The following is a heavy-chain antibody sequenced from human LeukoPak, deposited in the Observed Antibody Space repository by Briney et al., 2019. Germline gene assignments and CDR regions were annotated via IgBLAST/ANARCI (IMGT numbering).Heavy chain of an antibody. CDR2: ISSSGSTI. V-gene: IGHV3-11*01. CDR3: ARDVEMATIAFGYFDY. J-gene: IGHJ4*02. D-gene: IGHD5-24*01. Sequence: GGSLRLSCAASGFTFSDYYMSWIRQAPGKGLEWVSYISSSGSTIYYADSVKGRFTNSRDNAKNSLYLQMNSLRAEDTAVYYCARDVEMATIAFGYFDYWGQGTLVTVSS. CDR1: GFTFSDYY.